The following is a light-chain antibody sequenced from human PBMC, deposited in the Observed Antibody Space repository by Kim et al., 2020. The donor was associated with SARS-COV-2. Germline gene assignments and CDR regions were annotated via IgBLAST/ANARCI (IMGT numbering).Light chain of an antibody. V-gene: IGLV2-14*03. CDR2: DVS. J-gene: IGLJ3*02. Sequence: QSALTQPASVSGSPGQSITISCTGTNSDICAYHYVSWYQQHPGKAPNLIIYDVSQRPSGVSNRFSGSKSGNTASLTISGLQAEDETDYYCTSYTTSATLVFGGGTKVTVL. CDR3: TSYTTSATLV. CDR1: NSDICAYHY.